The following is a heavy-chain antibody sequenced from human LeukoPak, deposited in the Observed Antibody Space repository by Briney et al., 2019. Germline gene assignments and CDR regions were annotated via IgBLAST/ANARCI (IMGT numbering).Heavy chain of an antibody. Sequence: PSETLSLTCTVSSGSISGSDYYWCWIRQPPGKGLEWIGSINYSGNTYYDSALKSRVTISVDTSKNNFSLRLSSVTAADTAVYYCARLVLSYGNAFDHWGQGTLVTVSS. CDR2: INYSGNT. CDR1: SGSISGSDYY. V-gene: IGHV4-39*02. D-gene: IGHD3-16*01. CDR3: ARLVLSYGNAFDH. J-gene: IGHJ4*02.